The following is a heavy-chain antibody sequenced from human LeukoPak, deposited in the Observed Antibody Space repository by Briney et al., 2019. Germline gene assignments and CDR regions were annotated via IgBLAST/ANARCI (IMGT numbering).Heavy chain of an antibody. Sequence: GGSLRLSCAASGFTFSSYAMNWVRQAPGKGLEWVSGISGSGGSTYYADSVKGRFTISRDNSKNTLYLQMNSLRAEDTAVYYCAKAVHYDSSGYYYGFDYRGQGTLVTVSS. CDR2: ISGSGGST. D-gene: IGHD3-22*01. J-gene: IGHJ4*02. CDR1: GFTFSSYA. V-gene: IGHV3-23*01. CDR3: AKAVHYDSSGYYYGFDY.